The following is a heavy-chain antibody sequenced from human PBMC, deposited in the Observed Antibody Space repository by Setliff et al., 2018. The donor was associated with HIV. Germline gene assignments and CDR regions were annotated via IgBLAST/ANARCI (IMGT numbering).Heavy chain of an antibody. CDR3: ARVVPREVAPGGFDI. J-gene: IGHJ3*02. D-gene: IGHD5-12*01. V-gene: IGHV4-38-2*01. CDR2: IYYSGST. CDR1: GYSVSSGYY. Sequence: SETPSLTCAVSGYSVSSGYYWGWIRQPPGKGLEWIASIYYSGSTYYAPSLKSRVTISVDTSKNQFSLKLTSVTAADTAVYFCARVVPREVAPGGFDIWGQGTMVTVSS.